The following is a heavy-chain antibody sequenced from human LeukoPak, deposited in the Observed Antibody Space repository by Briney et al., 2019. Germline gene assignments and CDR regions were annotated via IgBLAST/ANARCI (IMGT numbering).Heavy chain of an antibody. J-gene: IGHJ4*02. CDR1: GFTFSSYG. CDR2: ISYDGSNK. Sequence: GGSLRLSCAASGFTFSSYGMHWVRQAPGKGLEWVAVISYDGSNKYYADSVKGRFTISRDNAKNSLYLQMNSLRAEDTAVYYCARVGTLLWFGELLFPRDPYYFDYWGQGTLVTVSS. D-gene: IGHD3-10*01. CDR3: ARVGTLLWFGELLFPRDPYYFDY. V-gene: IGHV3-30*03.